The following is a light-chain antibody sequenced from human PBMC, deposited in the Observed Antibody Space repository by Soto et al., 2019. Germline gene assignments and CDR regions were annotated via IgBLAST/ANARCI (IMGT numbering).Light chain of an antibody. J-gene: IGKJ2*01. CDR1: QSLVYADGNTY. CDR2: KIS. V-gene: IGKV2-30*01. CDR3: MQGTHWRFT. Sequence: VVVTQNTLSLPVTLGQPASISCTSTQSLVYADGNTYLQWFQQRPGQSPRRLIYKISNRDSGVPDRFSGSGSGSDFTLQISRVEAEDVGVYYCMQGTHWRFTFA.